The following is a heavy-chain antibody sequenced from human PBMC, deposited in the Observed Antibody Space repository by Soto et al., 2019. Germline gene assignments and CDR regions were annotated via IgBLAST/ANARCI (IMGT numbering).Heavy chain of an antibody. CDR3: ARGPLYDTRGYYHPNYFDY. CDR2: ISSTGGTI. D-gene: IGHD3-22*01. J-gene: IGHJ4*02. CDR1: GFTFSSYE. Sequence: EVQLLESGGGLVQPGGSLRLSCAASGFTFSSYEFNWVRQAPGKGLEWVSYISSTGGTIHYADSVKGRFTVSRDSAKNPLYLQINSLRAEDTAVYYCARGPLYDTRGYYHPNYFDYWGQGTLVTVSS. V-gene: IGHV3-48*03.